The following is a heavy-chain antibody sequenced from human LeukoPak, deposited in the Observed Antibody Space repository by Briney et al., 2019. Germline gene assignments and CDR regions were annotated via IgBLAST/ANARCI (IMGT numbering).Heavy chain of an antibody. V-gene: IGHV4-39*01. CDR2: IYYSGST. Sequence: SETLSLTCTVSGGSIISSSYYWGWIRQPPGKGLEWIGSIYYSGSTYYNPSLKSRVTISVDTSKNQFSLKLSSVTAADTAVYYCARQSTSSGWTLDYWGQGTLVTVSS. D-gene: IGHD6-19*01. CDR3: ARQSTSSGWTLDY. CDR1: GGSIISSSYY. J-gene: IGHJ4*02.